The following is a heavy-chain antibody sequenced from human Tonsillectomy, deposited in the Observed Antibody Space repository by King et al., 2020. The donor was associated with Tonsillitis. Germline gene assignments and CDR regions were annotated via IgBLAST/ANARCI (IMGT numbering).Heavy chain of an antibody. J-gene: IGHJ6*02. V-gene: IGHV3-21*03. Sequence: DGQLVQSGGGLVKPGGSLRLSCAGSGFTLSTYSMNWVRQAPGKGLEWVSSISSSSGHIYYADSVKGRFTISRDNAKNSLYLQMNSLRAEDTAVYYCARVGDYSVYYYGMDVWGQGTTVTVSS. CDR2: ISSSSGHI. CDR1: GFTLSTYS. D-gene: IGHD4-11*01. CDR3: ARVGDYSVYYYGMDV.